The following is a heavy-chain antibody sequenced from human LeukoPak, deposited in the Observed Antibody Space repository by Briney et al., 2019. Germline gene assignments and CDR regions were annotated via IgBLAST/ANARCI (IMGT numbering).Heavy chain of an antibody. V-gene: IGHV4-34*01. J-gene: IGHJ3*02. D-gene: IGHD2-15*01. CDR3: AREEDCSGGICYLGNAFDI. CDR2: LNHSGST. Sequence: KTSETLSLTCAVYGGSFSGYSWSWIRQPPGKGLEWIGELNHSGSTNYNASLKSRVTISVDTSKNQFSLKLSSVTAADTAVYYCAREEDCSGGICYLGNAFDIWGQGTMVT. CDR1: GGSFSGYS.